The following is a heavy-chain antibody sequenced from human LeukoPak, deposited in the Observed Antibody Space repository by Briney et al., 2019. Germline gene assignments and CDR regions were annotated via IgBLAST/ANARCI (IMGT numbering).Heavy chain of an antibody. D-gene: IGHD6-19*01. Sequence: GGSLRLSCAASGFTVSSNYMSWIRQAPGKGLVWVSRINSDGSSTSYADSVKGRFTISRDNAKNTLYLQMNSLRAEDTAVYYCARDLEDSGWYLEGQYYGMDVWGQGTTVTVSS. V-gene: IGHV3-74*01. CDR3: ARDLEDSGWYLEGQYYGMDV. J-gene: IGHJ6*02. CDR2: INSDGSST. CDR1: GFTVSSNY.